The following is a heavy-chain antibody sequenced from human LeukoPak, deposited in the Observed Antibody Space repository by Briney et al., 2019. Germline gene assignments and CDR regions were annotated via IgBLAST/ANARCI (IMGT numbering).Heavy chain of an antibody. V-gene: IGHV1-18*01. D-gene: IGHD3-10*01. CDR2: ISAYNGNT. Sequence: GASVKVSCKASGYTFTSYGISWVRQAPGQGLEWMGWISAYNGNTNYAQKLQGRVTMTTDTSTSTAYMELRSLRSDDTAVYYCARTPYYGSGGDYYYYMDVWGKGTTVTVSS. J-gene: IGHJ6*03. CDR3: ARTPYYGSGGDYYYYMDV. CDR1: GYTFTSYG.